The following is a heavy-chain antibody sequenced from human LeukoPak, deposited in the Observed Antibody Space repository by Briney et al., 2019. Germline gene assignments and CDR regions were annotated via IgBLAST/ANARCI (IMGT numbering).Heavy chain of an antibody. D-gene: IGHD6-13*01. CDR1: GGSISSSSYY. Sequence: SETLSLTCTVSGGSISSSSYYWGWIRQPPGKGLEWIGEINHSGSTNYNPSLKSRVTISVDTSKNQFSLKLSSVTAADTAVYYCARERSSSSWYRYFTYFDYWGQGTLVTVSS. CDR2: INHSGST. CDR3: ARERSSSSWYRYFTYFDY. V-gene: IGHV4-39*07. J-gene: IGHJ4*02.